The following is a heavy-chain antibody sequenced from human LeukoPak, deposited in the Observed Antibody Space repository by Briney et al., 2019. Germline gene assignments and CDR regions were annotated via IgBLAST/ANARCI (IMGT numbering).Heavy chain of an antibody. V-gene: IGHV4-39*07. CDR2: IYYSGST. CDR1: GGPISSSSYY. D-gene: IGHD3-16*01. Sequence: SETLSLTCTVSGGPISSSSYYWGWIRQPPGKGLEWIGSIYYSGSTYYNPSLKSRVTISVDTSKNQFSLKLSSVTAADTAVYYCARGREGGDYWGQGTLVTVSS. J-gene: IGHJ4*02. CDR3: ARGREGGDY.